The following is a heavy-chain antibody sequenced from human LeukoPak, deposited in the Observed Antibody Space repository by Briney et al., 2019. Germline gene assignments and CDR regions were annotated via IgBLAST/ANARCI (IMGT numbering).Heavy chain of an antibody. CDR3: VKTAYCGGDCNIYFDY. CDR1: GFTFSSYE. Sequence: PGGSLRLSCAASGFTFSSYEMNWVRQAPGKGLEFVSAISSNAGSTYYADSVKARFTISRDNSKNTVYLQMSSLRTEDTAVYYCVKTAYCGGDCNIYFDYWGQGTLVTVSS. CDR2: ISSNAGST. V-gene: IGHV3-64D*06. J-gene: IGHJ4*02. D-gene: IGHD2-21*02.